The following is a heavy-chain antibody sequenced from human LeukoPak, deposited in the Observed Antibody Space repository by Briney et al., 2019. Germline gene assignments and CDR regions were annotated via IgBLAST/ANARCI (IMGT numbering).Heavy chain of an antibody. V-gene: IGHV3-30*18. Sequence: GGSLRLSCAASGFTFSSYGMHWVRQAPGKGLEWVAVISYDGSNKYYADSVKGRFTISRDNSKNTLYLQMNSLRAEDTAVYYCAKERIARWRVREYYFDYWGQGTLVTVSS. J-gene: IGHJ4*02. CDR2: ISYDGSNK. CDR3: AKERIARWRVREYYFDY. D-gene: IGHD6-19*01. CDR1: GFTFSSYG.